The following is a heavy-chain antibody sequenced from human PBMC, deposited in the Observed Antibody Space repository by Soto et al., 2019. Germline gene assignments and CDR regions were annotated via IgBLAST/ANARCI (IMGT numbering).Heavy chain of an antibody. Sequence: SETLSLTCAVYGGFVSSSSYYWSWIRQPPGKGLEWIGEMSHSGGTHFNPSLKSRVTISVDTSKNQFSLMMSSVTAADTALYYCARVERGTATTVVDAFDIWGPGTMVTGSS. J-gene: IGHJ3*02. CDR2: MSHSGGT. D-gene: IGHD1-1*01. V-gene: IGHV4-61*01. CDR3: ARVERGTATTVVDAFDI. CDR1: GGFVSSSSYY.